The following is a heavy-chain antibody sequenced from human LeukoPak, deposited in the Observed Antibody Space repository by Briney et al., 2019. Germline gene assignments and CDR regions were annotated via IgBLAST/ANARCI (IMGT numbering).Heavy chain of an antibody. J-gene: IGHJ4*02. CDR3: AKKLTGSGCFDS. D-gene: IGHD3-9*01. Sequence: PGGSLRLSCTASGFTFSSNAMSWVRQTPGKGLEWLAAVSGGGATIDYAEFVKGRFSISRVNSQNTLFLQMNSLRAEDTAVYYRAKKLTGSGCFDSWGPGTLVTVSS. CDR2: VSGGGATI. CDR1: GFTFSSNA. V-gene: IGHV3-23*01.